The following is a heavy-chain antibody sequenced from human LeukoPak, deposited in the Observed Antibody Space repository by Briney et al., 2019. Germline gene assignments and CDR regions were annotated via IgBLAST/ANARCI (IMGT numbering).Heavy chain of an antibody. D-gene: IGHD2-15*01. CDR3: ARFRGTSSWHQEVFDY. Sequence: SETLSLTCTVSGGSINSYNWNWIRQPPGKGLEWIGYISYNGSPDYNPSFKSRVTLSVDTSQGQFSLRLSSVTAADTAVYYCARFRGTSSWHQEVFDYWGQGAPVTVSS. CDR1: GGSINSYN. V-gene: IGHV4-59*08. J-gene: IGHJ4*02. CDR2: ISYNGSP.